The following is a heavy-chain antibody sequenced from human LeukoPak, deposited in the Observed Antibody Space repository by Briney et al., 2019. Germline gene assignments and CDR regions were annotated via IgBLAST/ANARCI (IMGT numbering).Heavy chain of an antibody. Sequence: GGSLRLSCAASGFTFSSYAMSWVRQAPGKGLEWVSAISGSGGSTYYADSVKGRFTISRDNSKNTLYLQVNSLRAEDTAVYYCAKDRGTRRCQLLLYAFDIWGQGTMVTVSS. CDR1: GFTFSSYA. V-gene: IGHV3-23*01. D-gene: IGHD2-2*01. J-gene: IGHJ3*02. CDR2: ISGSGGST. CDR3: AKDRGTRRCQLLLYAFDI.